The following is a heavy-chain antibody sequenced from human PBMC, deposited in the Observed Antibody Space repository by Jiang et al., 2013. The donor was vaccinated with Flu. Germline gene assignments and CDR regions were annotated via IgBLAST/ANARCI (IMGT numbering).Heavy chain of an antibody. CDR2: IWYDGSNK. CDR1: GFTFSSYG. Sequence: QLLESGGGVVQPGRSLRLSCAASGFTFSSYGMHWVRQAPGKGLEWVAVIWYDGSNKYYADSVKGRFIISRDNSKNTLYLQMNSLRAEDTALYYCAGFGVVIPPWDYGMDVWGQGTTVTVSS. V-gene: IGHV3-33*01. D-gene: IGHD3-3*01. J-gene: IGHJ6*02. CDR3: AGFGVVIPPWDYGMDV.